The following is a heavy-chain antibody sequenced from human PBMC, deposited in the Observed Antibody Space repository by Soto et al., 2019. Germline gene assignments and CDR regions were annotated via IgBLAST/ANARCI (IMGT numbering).Heavy chain of an antibody. Sequence: SGGSLSLSWAASGFTFRSYSMNWVGQAPGKGLEWVSSISSSSSYIYYADSVKGRFTISRDNAKNSLYLQMNSLRAEDTAVYYCARDPIVGAKRGNAFDIWGQGTMVTVSS. V-gene: IGHV3-21*01. J-gene: IGHJ3*02. CDR3: ARDPIVGAKRGNAFDI. CDR1: GFTFRSYS. D-gene: IGHD1-26*01. CDR2: ISSSSSYI.